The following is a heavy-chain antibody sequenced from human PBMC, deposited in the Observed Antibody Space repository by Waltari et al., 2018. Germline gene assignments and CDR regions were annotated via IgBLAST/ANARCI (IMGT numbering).Heavy chain of an antibody. Sequence: QLQLQESGPRLVRPSEHLALICRVSGVSITSNRQSWACIRQYPGQGLEWIGTVSYSGTTYISPSLKSRVSVSRDTSKNQVSLILGSVTAADMAVYYCATYIGASVGTAAFDVWGQGTMVTVSS. CDR1: GVSITSNRQS. CDR3: ATYIGASVGTAAFDV. J-gene: IGHJ3*01. CDR2: VSYSGTT. V-gene: IGHV4-39*01. D-gene: IGHD5-12*01.